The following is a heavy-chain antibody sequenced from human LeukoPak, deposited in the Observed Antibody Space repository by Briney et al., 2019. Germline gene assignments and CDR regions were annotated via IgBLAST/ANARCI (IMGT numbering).Heavy chain of an antibody. CDR3: ARDGCGGSCFHYYYYYMDV. CDR2: IYISGST. J-gene: IGHJ6*03. Sequence: SETLSLTCAVYGGSFSGYYWSWIRQPPGKGLEWIGRIYISGSTNYNPSLKSRVTMSVDTSKNQFSLKLSSVTAADTAVYYCARDGCGGSCFHYYYYYMDVWGKGTTVTISS. CDR1: GGSFSGYY. V-gene: IGHV4-4*07. D-gene: IGHD2-15*01.